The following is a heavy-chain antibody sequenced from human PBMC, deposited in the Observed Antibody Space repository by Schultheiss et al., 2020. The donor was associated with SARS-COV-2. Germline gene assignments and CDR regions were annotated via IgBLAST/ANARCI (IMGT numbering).Heavy chain of an antibody. V-gene: IGHV3-30-3*01. CDR3: ARDFESRITIFGVDQWGWFDY. Sequence: GESLKISCAASGFTFSSYAMHWVRQAPGKGLEWVAVISYDGSNKYYADSVKGRFTISRDNSKNTLYLQMNSLRAEDTAVYYCARDFESRITIFGVDQWGWFDYCGQGTLGTISS. J-gene: IGHJ4*02. D-gene: IGHD3-3*01. CDR1: GFTFSSYA. CDR2: ISYDGSNK.